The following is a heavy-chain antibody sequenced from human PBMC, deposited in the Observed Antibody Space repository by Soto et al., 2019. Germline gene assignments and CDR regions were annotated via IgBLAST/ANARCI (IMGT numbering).Heavy chain of an antibody. CDR2: IYYRGNT. V-gene: IGHV4-39*01. D-gene: IGHD3-9*01. CDR1: GDSINSDSYY. J-gene: IGHJ4*02. Sequence: QLRLQESGPGLVKPSETLSLTCSVSGDSINSDSYYWGWIRQPPGKGLEWIGSIYYRGNTYYNPSLKTRVTISLDKSKSQFSLKLNSVTAADSAVYFCARLEGLATISYYFDYWGQGTLVTVSS. CDR3: ARLEGLATISYYFDY.